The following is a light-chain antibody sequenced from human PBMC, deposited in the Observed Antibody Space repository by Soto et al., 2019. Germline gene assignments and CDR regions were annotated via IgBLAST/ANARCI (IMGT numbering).Light chain of an antibody. CDR2: TAS. CDR1: QTIYSS. Sequence: DIQMTQSPFSLSASVGDRVTITCRASQTIYSSLNWYQQKPGKAPELLIYTASSLQTGGPSRFSGSGSGTEFRRTSSGRQPEDVATYDWKQSYSTLMWTFGQGTKVEIK. CDR3: KQSYSTLMWT. J-gene: IGKJ1*01. V-gene: IGKV1-39*01.